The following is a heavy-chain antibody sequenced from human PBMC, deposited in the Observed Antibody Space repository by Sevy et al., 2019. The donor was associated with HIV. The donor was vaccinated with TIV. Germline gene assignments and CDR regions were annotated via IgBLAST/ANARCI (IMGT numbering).Heavy chain of an antibody. D-gene: IGHD6-19*01. CDR1: GFTFSDHY. Sequence: GGSLRLSCAASGFTFSDHYMDWVRQAPGKGLEWIGRSRNKANSYTTEYAASVKGRFTISRDESKNSLYLQMNSLKSEDTAIYYCTRALIVVAGFFRYYHGMDVWGQGTTVTVPS. J-gene: IGHJ6*02. CDR2: SRNKANSYTT. CDR3: TRALIVVAGFFRYYHGMDV. V-gene: IGHV3-72*01.